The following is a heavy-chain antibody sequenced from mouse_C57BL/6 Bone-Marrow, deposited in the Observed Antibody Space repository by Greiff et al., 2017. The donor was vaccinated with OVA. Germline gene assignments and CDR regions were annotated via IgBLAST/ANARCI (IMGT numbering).Heavy chain of an antibody. Sequence: QVQLQQSGAELVRPGTSVKVSCKASGYAFTNYLIEWVKQRPGQGLEWIGVINPGSGGTNYNEKFKGKATLTADKSSSTAYMQLSSLTSEDSAVYFCARGGLRQGVDYWGQGTTLTVSS. J-gene: IGHJ2*01. CDR3: ARGGLRQGVDY. D-gene: IGHD2-2*01. CDR1: GYAFTNYL. V-gene: IGHV1-54*01. CDR2: INPGSGGT.